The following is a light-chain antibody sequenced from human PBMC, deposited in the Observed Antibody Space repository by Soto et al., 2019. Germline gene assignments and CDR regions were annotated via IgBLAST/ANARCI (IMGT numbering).Light chain of an antibody. CDR3: SSYAGSNILM. CDR2: EVS. V-gene: IGLV2-8*01. CDR1: SSDVGGYNY. J-gene: IGLJ3*02. Sequence: QSVLTQPASVSGSPGQSITISCTGTSSDVGGYNYVSWYQHHPGKAPKLMIYEVSKRPSGVPDRFSGSKSGNTASLTVSGLQAEDEADYCCSSYAGSNILMFGGGTKLTVL.